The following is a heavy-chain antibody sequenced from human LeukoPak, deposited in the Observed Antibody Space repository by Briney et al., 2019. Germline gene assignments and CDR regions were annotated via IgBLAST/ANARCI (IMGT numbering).Heavy chain of an antibody. CDR3: ARSRGGIVVVPAAMKWAFDI. D-gene: IGHD2-2*01. CDR2: IDPSDSYT. CDR1: GYSFTGYW. Sequence: GESLKISCKGSGYSFTGYWISWVRQMPGKGLEWMGRIDPSDSYTNYSPSFQGHVTISADKSISTAYLQWSSLKASDTAMYYCARSRGGIVVVPAAMKWAFDIWGQGTMVTVSS. J-gene: IGHJ3*02. V-gene: IGHV5-10-1*01.